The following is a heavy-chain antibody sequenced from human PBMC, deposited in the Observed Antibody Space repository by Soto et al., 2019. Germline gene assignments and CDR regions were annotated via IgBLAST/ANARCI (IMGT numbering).Heavy chain of an antibody. D-gene: IGHD6-13*01. CDR2: ISSNGGST. J-gene: IGHJ2*01. Sequence: GGSLRLSCAASGFTFSSYAMHWVRQAPGKGLEYVSAISSNGGSTYYANSVKGRFTISRDNSKNTLYLQMGSLRAEDMAVYYCARVAAAVYYWYFDLWGRGTLVTVSS. CDR3: ARVAAAVYYWYFDL. V-gene: IGHV3-64*01. CDR1: GFTFSSYA.